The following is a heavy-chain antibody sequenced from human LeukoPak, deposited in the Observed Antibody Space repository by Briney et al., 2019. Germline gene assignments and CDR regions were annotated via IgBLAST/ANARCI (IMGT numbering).Heavy chain of an antibody. CDR3: AKDADMVRGASYFDY. Sequence: GGSLRLSCAASGFTFSSYAMSWVRQAPGKGLEWVSAMSGSGGSTYYADSVKGRFTISRDNSKNTLYLQMNSLRAEDTAVYYCAKDADMVRGASYFDYWGQGTLVTVSS. J-gene: IGHJ4*02. CDR1: GFTFSSYA. D-gene: IGHD3-10*01. V-gene: IGHV3-23*01. CDR2: MSGSGGST.